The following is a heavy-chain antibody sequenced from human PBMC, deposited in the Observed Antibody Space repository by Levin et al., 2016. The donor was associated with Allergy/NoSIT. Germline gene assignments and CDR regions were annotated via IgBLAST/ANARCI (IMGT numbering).Heavy chain of an antibody. CDR2: INHSGST. Sequence: SETLSLTCAVYGGSFSAYYWSWIRQPPGKGLEWIGEINHSGSTNYHPSLKSRVTISVDTSKNQFSLKLNSVTAADTAVYYCARDPGAYYYGSESWRFDPWGQGTLVTVSS. D-gene: IGHD3-10*01. CDR3: ARDPGAYYYGSESWRFDP. CDR1: GGSFSAYY. V-gene: IGHV4-34*01. J-gene: IGHJ5*02.